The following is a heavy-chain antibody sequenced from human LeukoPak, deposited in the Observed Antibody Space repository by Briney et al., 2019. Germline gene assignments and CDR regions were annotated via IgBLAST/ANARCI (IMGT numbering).Heavy chain of an antibody. CDR3: TGSFGELTFFDY. J-gene: IGHJ4*02. CDR1: GFTFGDYA. D-gene: IGHD3-10*01. Sequence: GGSLRLSCTASGFTFGDYAMSWFRQAPGKVLEWVGFIRSKAYGGTTENAASVKGRFTISRDDSKSIAYLQMNSLKTEDTAVYYCTGSFGELTFFDYWGLGTLVTVSS. CDR2: IRSKAYGGTT. V-gene: IGHV3-49*03.